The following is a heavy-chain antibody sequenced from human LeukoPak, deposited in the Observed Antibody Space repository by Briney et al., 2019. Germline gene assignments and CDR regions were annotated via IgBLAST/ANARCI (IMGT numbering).Heavy chain of an antibody. Sequence: GRSLRLSCAASGFTFDDYAMHWARQAPGKGLEWVSGISWNSGSIGYADSVKGRFTISRDNAKNSLYLQMNSLRAEDTALYYCAKDEGIAVAGNLDYWGQGTLVTVSS. V-gene: IGHV3-9*01. CDR2: ISWNSGSI. CDR3: AKDEGIAVAGNLDY. J-gene: IGHJ4*02. D-gene: IGHD6-19*01. CDR1: GFTFDDYA.